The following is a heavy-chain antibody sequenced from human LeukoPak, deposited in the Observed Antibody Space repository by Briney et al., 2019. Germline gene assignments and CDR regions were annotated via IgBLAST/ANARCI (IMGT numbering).Heavy chain of an antibody. CDR2: INPSRGST. J-gene: IGHJ5*02. CDR3: ARDGGDGYKANWFDT. CDR1: GYTFTSYY. V-gene: IGHV1-46*01. D-gene: IGHD5-24*01. Sequence: ASAKVSCKASGYTFTSYYMHWVRQAPGQGLEWMGIINPSRGSTSQAQTFQGRVTMTRDMSTSTVSMELSSLRSEDTAVYYCARDGGDGYKANWFDTWGQGTLVTVSS.